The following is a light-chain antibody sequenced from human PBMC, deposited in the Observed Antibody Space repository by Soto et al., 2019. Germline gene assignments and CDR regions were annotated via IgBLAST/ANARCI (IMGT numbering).Light chain of an antibody. CDR2: GAF. V-gene: IGKV3-15*01. Sequence: EIVMTQSPVTLSVSPVEIVTLYFSASQSVSSNLAWYQPKPGQAPSLLIYGAFTRATGIPARFSGTGSGTEFTLTISSLQSEDFALYYCQQYNDWPLTCGQGTKGDIK. CDR1: QSVSSN. J-gene: IGKJ1*01. CDR3: QQYNDWPLT.